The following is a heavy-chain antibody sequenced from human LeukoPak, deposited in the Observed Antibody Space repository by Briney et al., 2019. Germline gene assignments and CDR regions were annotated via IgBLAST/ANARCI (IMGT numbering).Heavy chain of an antibody. D-gene: IGHD2-15*01. Sequence: ASVKVSCKASGYTFTSYAMNWVRRAPGQGLEWMGWINTNTGNPTYAQGFTGRFVFSLDTSVSTAYLQISSLKAEDTAVYYCARVPPGYCSGGSCYNFDYWGQGTLVTVSS. CDR2: INTNTGNP. CDR3: ARVPPGYCSGGSCYNFDY. CDR1: GYTFTSYA. V-gene: IGHV7-4-1*02. J-gene: IGHJ4*02.